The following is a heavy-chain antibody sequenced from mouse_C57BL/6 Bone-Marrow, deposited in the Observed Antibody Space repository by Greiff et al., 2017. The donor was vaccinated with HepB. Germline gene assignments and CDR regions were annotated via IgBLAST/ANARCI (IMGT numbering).Heavy chain of an antibody. CDR1: GYAFSSSW. D-gene: IGHD1-1*01. CDR3: AKIPGYYGGSHWYFDV. Sequence: QVQLQQSGPELVKPGASVKISCKASGYAFSSSWMNWVKQRPGKGLEWIGRIYPGDGDTNYNGKFKGKATLTADKSSSTAYMQLSSLTSEDSAVYFCAKIPGYYGGSHWYFDVWGTGTTVTVSS. V-gene: IGHV1-82*01. J-gene: IGHJ1*03. CDR2: IYPGDGDT.